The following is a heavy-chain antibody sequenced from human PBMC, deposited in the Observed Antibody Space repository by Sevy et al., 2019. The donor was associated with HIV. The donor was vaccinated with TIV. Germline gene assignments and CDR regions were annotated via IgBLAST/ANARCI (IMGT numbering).Heavy chain of an antibody. CDR2: INPRDSDT. D-gene: IGHD6-6*01. CDR1: GYNITSYW. J-gene: IGHJ4*02. Sequence: GESLKISCKGSGYNITSYWIGWVRQMPGKGLEWMGIINPRDSDTRYIPSFQGQVTISVDKSINTAYLQWSSLEASDTAMYYCGGQGSSSADYWGQGTLVTVSS. CDR3: GGQGSSSADY. V-gene: IGHV5-51*01.